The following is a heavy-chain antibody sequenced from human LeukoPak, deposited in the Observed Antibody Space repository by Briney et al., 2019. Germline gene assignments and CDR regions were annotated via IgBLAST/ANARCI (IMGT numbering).Heavy chain of an antibody. CDR2: ISYDGSNK. Sequence: GGSLRPSCAASGFTFSSYGMHWVRQAPGKGLEWVAVISYDGSNKYYADSVKGRFTISRDNSKNTLYLQMNSLRAEDTAVYYCAKDEDNYYGSGSFDYWGQGTLVTVSS. D-gene: IGHD3-10*01. J-gene: IGHJ4*02. CDR1: GFTFSSYG. CDR3: AKDEDNYYGSGSFDY. V-gene: IGHV3-30*18.